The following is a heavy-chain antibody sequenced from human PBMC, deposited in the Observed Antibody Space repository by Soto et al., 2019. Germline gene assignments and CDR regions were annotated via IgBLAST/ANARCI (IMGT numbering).Heavy chain of an antibody. CDR3: ARDHRVPPYFPELRAHYYYYYMDV. D-gene: IGHD3-9*01. CDR1: GYTFTSYY. V-gene: IGHV1-46*03. Sequence: GASVKVSCKASGYTFTSYYMHWVRQAPGQGLEWMGIINPSGGSTSYAQKFQGRVTMTRDTSTSTVYMELSSLRSEDTAVYYCARDHRVPPYFPELRAHYYYYYMDVWGKGTTVTVSS. J-gene: IGHJ6*03. CDR2: INPSGGST.